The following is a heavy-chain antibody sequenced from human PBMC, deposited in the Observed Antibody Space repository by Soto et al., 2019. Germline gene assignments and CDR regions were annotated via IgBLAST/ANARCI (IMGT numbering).Heavy chain of an antibody. Sequence: QVQLVESGGGVVQPGRSLRISCAATGFSFNFYAMHWVRQAPGKGLEWVAMISNDGSSENYADSVRGRFIISRDNSKKTWFLQMNSLRPEDTATYYCVRDSGANYGTFWYFDLWGRGTLVTASS. CDR3: VRDSGANYGTFWYFDL. J-gene: IGHJ2*01. V-gene: IGHV3-30-3*01. CDR2: ISNDGSSE. D-gene: IGHD5-18*01. CDR1: GFSFNFYA.